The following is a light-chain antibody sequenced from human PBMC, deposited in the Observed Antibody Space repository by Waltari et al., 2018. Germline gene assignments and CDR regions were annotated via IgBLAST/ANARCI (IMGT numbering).Light chain of an antibody. J-gene: IGLJ3*02. Sequence: QSALTQPPSASGSPGQSVTISCTGTSSDVGGYNYVSWYQQPPGKAPKRMIFEVSKRPAGVPDRFSGSKSGNTASLTVSGLQAEDEADYYCCSYAFSSNWVFGGGTKLTVL. CDR1: SSDVGGYNY. CDR2: EVS. CDR3: CSYAFSSNWV. V-gene: IGLV2-8*01.